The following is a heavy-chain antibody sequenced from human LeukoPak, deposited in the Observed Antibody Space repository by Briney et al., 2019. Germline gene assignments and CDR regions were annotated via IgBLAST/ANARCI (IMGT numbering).Heavy chain of an antibody. Sequence: SETLSLTCTVSGGSISSSSYYWGWIRQPPGKGLEWIGSIYYSGSTYYNPSLKSRVTISVDTSKNQFSLKLSSVTAADTAVYYCARNGGGDIVATVYYFDYWGQGTLVTVSS. CDR2: IYYSGST. D-gene: IGHD5-12*01. V-gene: IGHV4-39*07. CDR1: GGSISSSSYY. J-gene: IGHJ4*02. CDR3: ARNGGGDIVATVYYFDY.